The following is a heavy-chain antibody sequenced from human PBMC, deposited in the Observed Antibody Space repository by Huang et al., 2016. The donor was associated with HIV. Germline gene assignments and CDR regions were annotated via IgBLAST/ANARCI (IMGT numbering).Heavy chain of an antibody. Sequence: QVQLVESGGGVVQPGRSLRLSCAASRFTFSNYAMHWVRQAPGKGLEGVAVISYDGRNKYYAASVKGRFTISRDNSKNTLYLQMNSLRAEDTAVYYCARDLWLRDLYYYYYMDVWGKGTTVTVSS. D-gene: IGHD5-12*01. J-gene: IGHJ6*03. V-gene: IGHV3-30*04. CDR3: ARDLWLRDLYYYYYMDV. CDR1: RFTFSNYA. CDR2: ISYDGRNK.